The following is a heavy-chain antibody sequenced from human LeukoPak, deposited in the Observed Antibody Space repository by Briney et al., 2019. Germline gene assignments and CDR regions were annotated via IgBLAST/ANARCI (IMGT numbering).Heavy chain of an antibody. CDR3: ATLPNLVQGLSLDY. CDR2: FDPEDGET. D-gene: IGHD1-1*01. J-gene: IGHJ4*02. Sequence: GASVKVSFKVSGYTLTELSMHWVRQAPGKGLEWMGGFDPEDGETIYAQKFQGRVTMTEDTSTDTAYMELSSLRSEDTAVYYCATLPNLVQGLSLDYWGQGTLVTVSS. V-gene: IGHV1-24*01. CDR1: GYTLTELS.